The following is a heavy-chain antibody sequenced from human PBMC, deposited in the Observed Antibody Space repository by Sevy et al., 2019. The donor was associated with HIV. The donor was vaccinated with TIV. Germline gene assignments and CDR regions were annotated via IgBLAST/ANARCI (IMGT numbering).Heavy chain of an antibody. CDR3: LRSGGAYDAGFDP. V-gene: IGHV3-48*03. CDR1: GFTFSSYE. CDR2: ISTSGKST. D-gene: IGHD3-22*01. Sequence: GGSLRLSCVASGFTFSSYEMNWVRLAPGKGLEWVSKISTSGKSTFYADSVEGRVTISRDNDKNSVFLKTNSLRAEDTAVYYCLRSGGAYDAGFDPWGQGTLVTVSS. J-gene: IGHJ5*02.